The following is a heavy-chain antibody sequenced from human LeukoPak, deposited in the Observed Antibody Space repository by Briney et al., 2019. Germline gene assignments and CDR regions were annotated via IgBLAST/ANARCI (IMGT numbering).Heavy chain of an antibody. CDR1: GFTFSSHW. J-gene: IGHJ4*02. CDR2: IKQDGSEK. CDR3: ARGRNLGY. V-gene: IGHV3-7*01. Sequence: GGSLRLSCAASGFTFSSHWMSCVRQAPGKGLEWVANIKQDGSEKDYVDSVKGRFTMSRDNAKNSLYLQMNSLRAEDTAVYYCARGRNLGYWGQGTLVTVSS.